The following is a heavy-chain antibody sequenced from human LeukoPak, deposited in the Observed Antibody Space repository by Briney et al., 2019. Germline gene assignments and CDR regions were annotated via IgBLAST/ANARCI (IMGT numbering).Heavy chain of an antibody. D-gene: IGHD6-6*01. Sequence: GASVKVSCKASGGTFSSYAISWVRQAPGQGLEWMGGIIPIFGTANYAQKFQGRVTITTDESTSTAYMELSSLRSEDTDVYYCARDLAARLSGYYYMDVWGKGTTVTVSS. CDR2: IIPIFGTA. J-gene: IGHJ6*03. V-gene: IGHV1-69*05. CDR1: GGTFSSYA. CDR3: ARDLAARLSGYYYMDV.